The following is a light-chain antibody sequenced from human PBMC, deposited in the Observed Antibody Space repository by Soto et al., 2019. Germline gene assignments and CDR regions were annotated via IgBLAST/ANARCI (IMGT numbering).Light chain of an antibody. CDR2: WAS. Sequence: DIVMTQSPDSLAVSLGERATINCKSSQSLLYSSNNKNYLAWYQQKPGQPPKLLIYWASTRESGVPDRFSGSGSGTDFTLTISSLQDEDVAVYYCHQYYNPPQTFGQGTKVEIK. V-gene: IGKV4-1*01. CDR1: QSLLYSSNNKNY. J-gene: IGKJ1*01. CDR3: HQYYNPPQT.